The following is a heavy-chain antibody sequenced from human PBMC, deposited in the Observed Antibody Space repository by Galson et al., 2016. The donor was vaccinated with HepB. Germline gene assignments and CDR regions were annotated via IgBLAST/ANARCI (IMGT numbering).Heavy chain of an antibody. V-gene: IGHV3-23*01. CDR2: ISSTSHST. Sequence: SLRLSCAASGFTFSTSAMSWVRQAPGQGLEWVSAISSTSHSTYYADSAKGRFTISRDNAKNTLFLQMDSLKIDDTAVYYCAKGWSGPDSWGQGTLVTVSS. CDR3: AKGWSGPDS. J-gene: IGHJ4*02. CDR1: GFTFSTSA. D-gene: IGHD3-3*01.